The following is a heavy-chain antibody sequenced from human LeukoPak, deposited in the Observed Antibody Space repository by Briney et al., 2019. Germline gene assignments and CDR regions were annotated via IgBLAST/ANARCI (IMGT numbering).Heavy chain of an antibody. D-gene: IGHD6-19*01. V-gene: IGHV4-59*01. CDR3: ARDGVAGGFDY. J-gene: IGHJ4*02. CDR2: IHYSGST. Sequence: PSETLSLTCTVSGGSIGSYYWNWIQQAPGKGLEWIGYIHYSGSTNHNSSLKSRVTISVDTSKNQYSLKLSSVIAADTAVYYCARDGVAGGFDYWGQGTLVTVSS. CDR1: GGSIGSYY.